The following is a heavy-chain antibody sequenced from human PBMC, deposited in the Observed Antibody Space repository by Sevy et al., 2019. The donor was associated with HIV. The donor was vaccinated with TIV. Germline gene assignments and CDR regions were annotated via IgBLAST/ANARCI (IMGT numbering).Heavy chain of an antibody. J-gene: IGHJ4*02. CDR2: SGST. D-gene: IGHD1-1*01. Sequence: SETLSLTCTVSGVSVSPYYWARIRQPPGKGLECVAFSGSTNYNPSLKSRVTTSVDTSKNQFSLKLSSVTAADTAIYYCARGGPNQQQLDYFDHWGQGTLVTVSS. CDR1: GVSVSPYY. V-gene: IGHV4-59*02. CDR3: ARGGPNQQQLDYFDH.